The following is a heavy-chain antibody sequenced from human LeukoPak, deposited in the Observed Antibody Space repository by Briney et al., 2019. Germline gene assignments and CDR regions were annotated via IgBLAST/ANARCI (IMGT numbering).Heavy chain of an antibody. CDR1: GGSISSGGYY. CDR2: IYHSGST. CDR3: ARVLKGDEGYFDY. V-gene: IGHV4-30-2*01. Sequence: SQTLSLTCSVSGGSISSGGYYWSWIRQPPGKGLEWIGYIYHSGSTYYNPSLKSRVTISVDRSKNQFSLKLSSVTAADTAVYYCARVLKGDEGYFDYWGQGTLVTVSS. D-gene: IGHD3-9*01. J-gene: IGHJ4*02.